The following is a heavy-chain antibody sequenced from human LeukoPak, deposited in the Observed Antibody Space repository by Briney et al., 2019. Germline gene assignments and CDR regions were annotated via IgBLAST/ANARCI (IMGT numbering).Heavy chain of an antibody. CDR1: GFTFDDYA. CDR2: ISWNSGSI. J-gene: IGHJ4*02. D-gene: IGHD1-26*01. Sequence: GRSLRLSCAASGFTFDDYAMHWVRQAPGKGLEWVSGISWNSGSIGYADSVKGRFTSRDNAKNSLYLQMNSLRAEDTALYYCAKEYSGSYFDYWGQGTLITVSS. V-gene: IGHV3-9*01. CDR3: AKEYSGSYFDY.